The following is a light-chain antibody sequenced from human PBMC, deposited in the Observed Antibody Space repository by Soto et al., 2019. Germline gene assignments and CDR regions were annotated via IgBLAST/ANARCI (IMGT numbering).Light chain of an antibody. CDR2: EDT. J-gene: IGLJ1*01. CDR1: NSDLGAYDD. V-gene: IGLV2-14*01. Sequence: QSAPTQPASLSGSPGQSIAISCTGTNSDLGAYDDDSWYQLQPDKATKLIFYEDTKRSAVPSNRFSGSKSGNTAPAIIAVQHHEEEADYCASSDASGNAPVFGTGTKVTVL. CDR3: SSDASGNAPV.